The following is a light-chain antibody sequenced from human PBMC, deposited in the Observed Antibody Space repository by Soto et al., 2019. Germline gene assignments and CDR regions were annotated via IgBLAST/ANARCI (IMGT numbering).Light chain of an antibody. V-gene: IGKV1-5*03. CDR3: QQSYSNPRT. Sequence: DIQMTQSPSTLSASLGDRVTITCRARQSISSWLAWYQQKPGKAPKLLIYKASSLESGVPSRCSGSGSGTDFTLTISSLQPEDFATYYCQQSYSNPRTFGQGTKVDIK. J-gene: IGKJ1*01. CDR2: KAS. CDR1: QSISSW.